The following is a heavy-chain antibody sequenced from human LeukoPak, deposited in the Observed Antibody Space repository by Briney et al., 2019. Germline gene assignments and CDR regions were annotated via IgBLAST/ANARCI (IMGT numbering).Heavy chain of an antibody. CDR1: GFNFRDYT. CDR3: ARATAIDY. J-gene: IGHJ4*02. V-gene: IGHV3-21*01. CDR2: MRGSGLYT. Sequence: GGSPSLSCAPSGFNFRDYTLHWVRQAPGKGLECVSAMRGSGLYTYYADSVKSRFTISRDNARNSLYLQTSSLTAEDTAEYYCARATAIDYWGQGTLVTVSS. D-gene: IGHD2-21*02.